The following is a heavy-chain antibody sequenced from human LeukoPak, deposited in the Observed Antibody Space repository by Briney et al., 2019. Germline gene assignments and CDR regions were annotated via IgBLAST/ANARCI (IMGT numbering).Heavy chain of an antibody. CDR1: GGTFSSYA. D-gene: IGHD3-22*01. Sequence: SVKVSCKASGGTFSSYALSWVRQAPGQGLEWMGGIIPIFGTKNYAQTFQGRVTITADESTSTAYMELSSLRSEDTAVYYCARRRSYYDSSGYTFDIWAKGQWSPSLQ. CDR3: ARRRSYYDSSGYTFDI. V-gene: IGHV1-69*13. CDR2: IIPIFGTK. J-gene: IGHJ3*02.